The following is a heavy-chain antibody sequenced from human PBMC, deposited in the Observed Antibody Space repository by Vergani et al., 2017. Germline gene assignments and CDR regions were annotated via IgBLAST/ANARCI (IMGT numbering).Heavy chain of an antibody. CDR3: AREMTTETTDLDGFDI. Sequence: EVQLVESGGGLIHPGGSLRLSCEGSGFSFSGYWMHWVRQSPEKGLVWVSRIKSDGSITNYADSVKGRFTISRDNAKNTLHLQMNSLRPEDTAVYYCAREMTTETTDLDGFDIWGQGTMVSVSS. CDR1: GFSFSGYW. D-gene: IGHD4-17*01. V-gene: IGHV3-74*02. CDR2: IKSDGSIT. J-gene: IGHJ3*02.